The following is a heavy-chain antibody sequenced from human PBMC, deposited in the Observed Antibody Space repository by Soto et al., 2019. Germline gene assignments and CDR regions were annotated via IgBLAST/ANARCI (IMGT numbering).Heavy chain of an antibody. CDR2: IYYSGSI. D-gene: IGHD2-2*01. V-gene: IGHV4-30-4*01. J-gene: IGHJ4*02. CDR1: GGSISSGDYY. CDR3: AREVPAAVLFDY. Sequence: PSETLSLTCTVSGGSISSGDYYWSWIRQPPGKGLEWIGYIYYSGSIYYNPSLKSRVTISVDTSKNQFSLKLSSVTAADTAVYYCAREVPAAVLFDYWGQGTLVTVSS.